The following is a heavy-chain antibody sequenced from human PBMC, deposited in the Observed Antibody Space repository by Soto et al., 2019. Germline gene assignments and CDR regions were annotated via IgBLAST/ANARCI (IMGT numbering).Heavy chain of an antibody. CDR3: ARDQLEGNWFDP. J-gene: IGHJ5*02. CDR1: GGSIRSGCYS. Sequence: PSETLSLTCAVSGGSIRSGCYSWNWIRQPPGKGLEWIGYIYHSGSTLYNPSLKSRVTISVDKSKNQFSLKLSSVTAADTAVYYCARDQLEGNWFDPWGQGTLVTVSS. CDR2: IYHSGST. D-gene: IGHD1-1*01. V-gene: IGHV4-30-2*01.